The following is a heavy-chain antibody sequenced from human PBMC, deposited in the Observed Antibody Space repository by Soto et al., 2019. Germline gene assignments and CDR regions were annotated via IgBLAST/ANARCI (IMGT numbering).Heavy chain of an antibody. V-gene: IGHV1-69*02. J-gene: IGHJ5*02. CDR2: IIPILGIA. CDR1: GGTFSSYT. CDR3: AGTFIAAASFDP. D-gene: IGHD6-13*01. Sequence: QVQLVQSGAEVKKPGSSVKVSCKASGGTFSSYTISWVRQAPGQGLEWMGRIIPILGIANYAQKFQGRVTITADKSTRTAYMELSILRSEDTAVYYCAGTFIAAASFDPWGQGTLVTVSS.